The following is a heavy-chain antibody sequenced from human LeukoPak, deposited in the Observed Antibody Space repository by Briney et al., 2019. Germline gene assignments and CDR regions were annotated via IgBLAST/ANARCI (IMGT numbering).Heavy chain of an antibody. V-gene: IGHV4-61*01. D-gene: IGHD6-6*01. Sequence: SETLSLTCTVSGGSVSGGSYYWSWIRQPPGKGLEWIGYIYYSGSTNYNPSLKSRVTISVDTSKNQFSLKLSSVTAADTAVYYCASESSGTFDYWGQGTLVTVSS. CDR3: ASESSGTFDY. CDR1: GGSVSGGSYY. CDR2: IYYSGST. J-gene: IGHJ4*02.